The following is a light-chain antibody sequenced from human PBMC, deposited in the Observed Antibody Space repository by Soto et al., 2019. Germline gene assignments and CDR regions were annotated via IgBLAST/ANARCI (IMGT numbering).Light chain of an antibody. Sequence: EVILTQSPGTLSSSPGERATLFCSASQSVTSNYLAWYQQKPGQAPRLLIFGASIRATGLPGRFSGGGSGTDFTLTISSLEPEDFAVYYCQQRSNWPPITFGGGTKVDIK. CDR1: QSVTSNY. V-gene: IGKV3D-20*02. CDR2: GAS. CDR3: QQRSNWPPIT. J-gene: IGKJ4*01.